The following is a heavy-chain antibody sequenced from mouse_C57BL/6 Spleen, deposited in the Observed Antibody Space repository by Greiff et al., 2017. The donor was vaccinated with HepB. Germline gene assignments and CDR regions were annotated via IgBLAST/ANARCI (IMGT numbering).Heavy chain of an antibody. CDR3: AREEDYDDYDDGDYYAMDY. J-gene: IGHJ4*01. V-gene: IGHV1-81*01. CDR2: IYPRSGNT. D-gene: IGHD2-4*01. Sequence: VKLVESGAELARPGASVQLSCKASGYTFPSYGISWVKQRTGQGLEWIGEIYPRSGNTYYNEKFKGKATLTADKSSSTAYMELRSLTSEDSAVYFCAREEDYDDYDDGDYYAMDYWGQGTSATVSP. CDR1: GYTFPSYG.